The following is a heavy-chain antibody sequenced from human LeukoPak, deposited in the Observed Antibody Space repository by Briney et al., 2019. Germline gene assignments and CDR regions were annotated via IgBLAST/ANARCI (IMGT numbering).Heavy chain of an antibody. V-gene: IGHV4-59*12. Sequence: SETLSLTCTVSGGSISTYYWSWIRQPPGKGLEWIAYIDYRGSTTYNPSLRSRVTISVDTSKNQFSLKLSSVTAADTAVYYCAWTRPYYYYGMDVWGQGTTVTVSS. CDR2: IDYRGST. CDR1: GGSISTYY. J-gene: IGHJ6*02. CDR3: AWTRPYYYYGMDV. D-gene: IGHD3/OR15-3a*01.